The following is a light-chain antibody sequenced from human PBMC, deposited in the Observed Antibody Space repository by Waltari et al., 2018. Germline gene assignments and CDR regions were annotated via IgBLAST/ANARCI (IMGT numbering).Light chain of an antibody. V-gene: IGLV1-47*01. CDR2: RGD. CDR3: ATWDNSLSSPWV. Sequence: QSVLTQPPSASGTPGQTVTISCSGRSPNIGNNYVFWYQHLPGTAPKLLIYRGDQRPSGVPDRFSGSKSGTSASLAISGLRSEDEGDYYCATWDNSLSSPWVFGGGTKVTVL. CDR1: SPNIGNNY. J-gene: IGLJ3*02.